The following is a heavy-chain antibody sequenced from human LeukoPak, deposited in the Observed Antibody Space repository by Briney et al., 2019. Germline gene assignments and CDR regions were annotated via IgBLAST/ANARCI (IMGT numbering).Heavy chain of an antibody. D-gene: IGHD6-13*01. CDR2: IYYSGST. CDR1: GGSISSYY. Sequence: SETLSLTCTVSGGSISSYYWSWIRQPPGKGLEWTGYIYYSGSTNYNPSLKSRVTISVDTSKNQFSLKLSSVTAADTAVYYCARDNPGIAAVRTFDYWGQGTLVTVSS. CDR3: ARDNPGIAAVRTFDY. J-gene: IGHJ4*02. V-gene: IGHV4-59*01.